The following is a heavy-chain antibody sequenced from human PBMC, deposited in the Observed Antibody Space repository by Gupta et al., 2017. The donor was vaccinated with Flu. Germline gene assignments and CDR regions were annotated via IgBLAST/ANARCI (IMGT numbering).Heavy chain of an antibody. J-gene: IGHJ4*02. D-gene: IGHD3-9*01. CDR1: GFTFSNHW. CDR2: IIPDGSAE. V-gene: IGHV3-7*01. CDR3: ARDPGESTGYYYFDY. Sequence: EVHLVEAGGGLVQPGGSLRLSCAASGFTFSNHWMNWVRQVPGKGLEWVANIIPDGSAEYYVDSVKGRFTISRDNAENSLSLQMNSLRVEDTAVYYCARDPGESTGYYYFDYWGQGSLVSVS.